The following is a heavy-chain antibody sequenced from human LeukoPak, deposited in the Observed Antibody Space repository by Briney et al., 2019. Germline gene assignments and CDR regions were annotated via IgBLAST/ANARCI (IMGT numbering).Heavy chain of an antibody. CDR3: ASRRFGSYASLAEYFQH. Sequence: SVKASCKASGGTFSSYAISWVRQAPGQGLEWMGRIIPIFGTANYAQKLQGRVTITTDESTSTAYMELSSLRSEDTAVYYCASRRFGSYASLAEYFQHWGQGTLVTVSS. J-gene: IGHJ1*01. CDR1: GGTFSSYA. V-gene: IGHV1-69*05. D-gene: IGHD1-26*01. CDR2: IIPIFGTA.